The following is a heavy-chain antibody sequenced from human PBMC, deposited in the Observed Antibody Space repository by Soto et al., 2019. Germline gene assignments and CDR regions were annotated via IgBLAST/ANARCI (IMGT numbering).Heavy chain of an antibody. V-gene: IGHV3-30*04. CDR3: SSIASFRPVILEPAAAGIRDATFNI. J-gene: IGHJ3*02. CDR1: GFTFSIYA. Sequence: HVQLVESGGGVVQPGGSLRDSCAASGFTFSIYAMHWVRQAPGKGLERVAVVSYDERQKYSAESVKGRFTISRDNSRKTLFLQLDSLTPEDTAVYYCSSIASFRPVILEPAAAGIRDATFNIWGQGTLVAVSS. CDR2: VSYDERQK. D-gene: IGHD6-13*01.